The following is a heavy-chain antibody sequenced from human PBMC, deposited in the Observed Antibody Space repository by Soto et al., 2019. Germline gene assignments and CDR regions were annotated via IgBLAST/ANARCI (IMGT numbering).Heavy chain of an antibody. V-gene: IGHV3-53*04. CDR2: IYSGGST. Sequence: EVQLVESGGGLVQPGESLRLSCAASGFIVSSNYMSWVRQAPGKGLEWVSVIYSGGSTYYADSVKGRFTISRHNSKNTLNLQMNSLRAEDTAVYYCARCFGSSWLIDYWGQGTLVTVSS. D-gene: IGHD6-13*01. CDR1: GFIVSSNY. CDR3: ARCFGSSWLIDY. J-gene: IGHJ4*02.